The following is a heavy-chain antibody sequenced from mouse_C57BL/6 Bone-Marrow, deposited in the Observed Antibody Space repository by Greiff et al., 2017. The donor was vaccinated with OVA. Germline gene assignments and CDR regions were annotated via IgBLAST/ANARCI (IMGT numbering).Heavy chain of an antibody. J-gene: IGHJ2*01. D-gene: IGHD1-1*01. Sequence: QVQLQQPGAELVMPGASVKLSCKASGYTFTSYWMHWVKQRPGQGLEWIGEIDPSASYTNYNQKFKGKSTLTVDKSSSTAYMQLSSLTSEDSAVYYCARGPSYGYYVDYWGQGTTRTVSS. CDR1: GYTFTSYW. CDR3: ARGPSYGYYVDY. V-gene: IGHV1-69*01. CDR2: IDPSASYT.